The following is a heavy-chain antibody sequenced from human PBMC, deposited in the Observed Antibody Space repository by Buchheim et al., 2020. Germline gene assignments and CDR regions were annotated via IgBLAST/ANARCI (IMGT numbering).Heavy chain of an antibody. Sequence: QVQLEQSGAEVQKPGASVKLSCKATGYTFTRFYLHWLRQAPGQGLEWMGVVHPSTGTTTYAETFKGRVIMTRDTSTSTGYMRLSSLTSEDTAIYYCARRDFWSGYPFDFWGQGTL. V-gene: IGHV1-46*01. CDR1: GYTFTRFY. D-gene: IGHD3-3*01. CDR3: ARRDFWSGYPFDF. CDR2: VHPSTGTT. J-gene: IGHJ4*02.